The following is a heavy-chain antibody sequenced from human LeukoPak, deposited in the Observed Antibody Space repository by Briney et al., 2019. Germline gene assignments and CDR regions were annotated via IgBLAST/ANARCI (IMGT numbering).Heavy chain of an antibody. J-gene: IGHJ4*02. CDR2: ISSSSSTI. Sequence: GGSLRLSCAASGFTFSSYWMNWARQAPGKGLEWVSYISSSSSTIYYADSVKGRFTISRDNSKNTLYLQMNSLRAEDTAVYYCARAVSSGYDPFDYWGQGTLVTVSS. D-gene: IGHD3-22*01. CDR1: GFTFSSYW. CDR3: ARAVSSGYDPFDY. V-gene: IGHV3-48*01.